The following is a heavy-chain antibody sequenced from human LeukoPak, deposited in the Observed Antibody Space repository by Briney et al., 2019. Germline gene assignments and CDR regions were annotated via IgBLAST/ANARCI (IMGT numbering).Heavy chain of an antibody. CDR2: INPSGGST. Sequence: ASVKVSCKASGYTFTSYYMHWVRQAPGQGLEWMGIINPSGGSTSYAQKFQGRVTMTRDTSTSTVYMELSSLRSEDTAVYYYARVDGSSTSWTPMDYWGQGTLVTVSS. J-gene: IGHJ4*02. CDR1: GYTFTSYY. V-gene: IGHV1-46*01. D-gene: IGHD2-2*01. CDR3: ARVDGSSTSWTPMDY.